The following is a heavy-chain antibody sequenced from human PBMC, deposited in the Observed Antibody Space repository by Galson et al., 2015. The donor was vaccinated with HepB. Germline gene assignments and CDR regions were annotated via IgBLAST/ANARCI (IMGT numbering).Heavy chain of an antibody. Sequence: SVKVSCKASGYTFTSYGISWVRQAPGQGLEWMGWISAYNGNTNYAQKLQGRVTMTTDPSTSTAYMELRSLRSDDTAVYYCAREVYYYDSSGYYGHYYYGMDVWGQGTTVTVSS. V-gene: IGHV1-18*04. CDR3: AREVYYYDSSGYYGHYYYGMDV. CDR1: GYTFTSYG. CDR2: ISAYNGNT. J-gene: IGHJ6*02. D-gene: IGHD3-22*01.